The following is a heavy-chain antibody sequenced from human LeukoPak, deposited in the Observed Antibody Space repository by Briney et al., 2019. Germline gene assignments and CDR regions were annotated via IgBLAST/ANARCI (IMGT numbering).Heavy chain of an antibody. CDR2: IYYSGST. CDR3: ARHKDYYYSYMDV. Sequence: PSETLSLTCTVSGGSVSSSLYYWDWIRQPPGKGLEWIGTIYYSGSTYYNPSLTSRVTISVDTSKNQFSLKLSSVTAADTAVYYCARHKDYYYSYMDVWGKGTTVTISS. V-gene: IGHV4-39*01. CDR1: GGSVSSSLYY. J-gene: IGHJ6*03.